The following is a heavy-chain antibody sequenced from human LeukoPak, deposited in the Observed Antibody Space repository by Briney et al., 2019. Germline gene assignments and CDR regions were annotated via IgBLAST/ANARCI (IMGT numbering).Heavy chain of an antibody. Sequence: QTGGSLRLSCATSGFTFINYGMSWVRQAPGKGLEWVSAISGSAGTTYYADSVRGRFTISGDTSKTTVYLQMNSLRAEDTAVYFCAKDAMDYYGSGVFDYWGQGTLVTYSS. V-gene: IGHV3-23*01. CDR2: ISGSAGTT. CDR3: AKDAMDYYGSGVFDY. D-gene: IGHD3-10*01. CDR1: GFTFINYG. J-gene: IGHJ4*02.